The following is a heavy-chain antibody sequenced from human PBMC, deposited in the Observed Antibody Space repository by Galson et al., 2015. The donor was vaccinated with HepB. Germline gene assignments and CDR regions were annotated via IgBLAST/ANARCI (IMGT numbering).Heavy chain of an antibody. Sequence: SLRLSCAASRFTFSSYGMHWVRQAPGKGLEWVAVISYDGSNKYYADSVKGRFTISRDNSKNTLYLQMNSLRAEDTAVYYCAKDGVVGATFDYWGQGTLVTVSS. CDR3: AKDGVVGATFDY. CDR2: ISYDGSNK. J-gene: IGHJ4*02. CDR1: RFTFSSYG. V-gene: IGHV3-30*18. D-gene: IGHD1-26*01.